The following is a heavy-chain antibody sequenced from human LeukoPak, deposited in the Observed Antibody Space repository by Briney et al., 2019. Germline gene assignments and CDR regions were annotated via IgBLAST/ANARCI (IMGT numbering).Heavy chain of an antibody. CDR1: GYTFSDCY. V-gene: IGHV1-2*02. CDR3: ARDRQELGFDY. J-gene: IGHJ4*02. CDR2: INPNSGGT. D-gene: IGHD7-27*01. Sequence: GASVKVSSKPSGYTFSDCYLYWVRQAPGQGLEWMGWINPNSGGTNYAQKFQGRVTMTRDTSISTAYMELSRLRSDDTAVYYCARDRQELGFDYWGQGTLATVSS.